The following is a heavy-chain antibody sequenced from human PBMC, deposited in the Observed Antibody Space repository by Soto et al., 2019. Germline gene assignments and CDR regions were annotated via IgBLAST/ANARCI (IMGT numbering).Heavy chain of an antibody. CDR2: IFRGGDT. V-gene: IGHV3-66*01. D-gene: IGHD2-8*01. CDR3: ACCHCNGPNDY. CDR1: GLGVSNNY. J-gene: IGHJ4*02. Sequence: EVQLVESGGGLVQPGGSVRLSCAASGLGVSNNYVRWVRYGPGKGLEWVSVIFRGGDTYYADFVNGRFTISRDIAKNTVYLQMNSLRDEDTALYYCACCHCNGPNDYWGQGTLFTFS.